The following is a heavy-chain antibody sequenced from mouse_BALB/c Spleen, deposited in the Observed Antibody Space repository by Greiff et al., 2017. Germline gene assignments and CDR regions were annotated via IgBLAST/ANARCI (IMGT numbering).Heavy chain of an antibody. CDR1: GYSITSDYA. CDR2: ISYSGNT. J-gene: IGHJ2*01. V-gene: IGHV3-2*02. Sequence: EVQLVESGPGLVKPSQSLSLTCTVTGYSITSDYAWNWIRQFPGNKLEWMDYISYSGNTSYNPSLKSRISITRDTSKNQFFLQMNSVTTEDTATYYCARGYGSSFYFDYWGQGTTLTVSS. D-gene: IGHD1-1*01. CDR3: ARGYGSSFYFDY.